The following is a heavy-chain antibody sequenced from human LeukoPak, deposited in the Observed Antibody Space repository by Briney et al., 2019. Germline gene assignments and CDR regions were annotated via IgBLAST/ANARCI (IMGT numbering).Heavy chain of an antibody. Sequence: ASVKVSCKASGYTFTGYYMHWVRQAPGQGLEWMGWINPNSGGTNYAQKFQGRVTMTRDTSISTAYMELSRLRSDDTAVYYRARVLKGALGFDYWGQGTLVTVSS. CDR2: INPNSGGT. J-gene: IGHJ4*02. V-gene: IGHV1-2*02. CDR3: ARVLKGALGFDY. CDR1: GYTFTGYY. D-gene: IGHD1-26*01.